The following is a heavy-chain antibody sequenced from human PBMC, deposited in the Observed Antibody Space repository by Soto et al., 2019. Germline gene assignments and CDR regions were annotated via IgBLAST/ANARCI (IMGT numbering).Heavy chain of an antibody. J-gene: IGHJ4*02. CDR2: IVPIYRTA. V-gene: IGHV1-69*01. CDR1: GGTFSSYR. D-gene: IGHD6-13*01. Sequence: QVQLVQSGAEVKKPGSSVKVSCKASGGTFSSYRINWVRQAPGQGLEWVGGIVPIYRTADYAQKFQGRVTITAGESARTAYRERRSLKSQDTAVYYCARDSGAKLSSSWGQGTLVTVSS. CDR3: ARDSGAKLSSS.